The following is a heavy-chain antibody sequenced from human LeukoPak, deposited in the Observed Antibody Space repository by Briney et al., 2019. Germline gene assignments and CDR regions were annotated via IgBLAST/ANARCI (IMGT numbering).Heavy chain of an antibody. CDR3: ARVAARLSDY. V-gene: IGHV3-21*01. CDR1: GFTFSSYR. Sequence: GGSLRLSCAASGFTFSSYRMNWVRQAPGKGLEWVSSIGSSSSYIYYADSVKGRFTISRDNAKNSLYLQMNSLRAEDTAVYYCARVAARLSDYWGQGTLVTVSS. CDR2: IGSSSSYI. J-gene: IGHJ4*02. D-gene: IGHD6-6*01.